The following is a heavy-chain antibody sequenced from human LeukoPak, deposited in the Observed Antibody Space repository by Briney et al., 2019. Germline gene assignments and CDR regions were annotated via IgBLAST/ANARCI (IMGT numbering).Heavy chain of an antibody. J-gene: IGHJ4*02. D-gene: IGHD5-12*01. V-gene: IGHV4-30-4*01. Sequence: SETLSLTCTVSGGTISSGDYYWSWIRQPPGQGLEWIGYIYYSGSTYYNPSLNSRVTISVDTSKNQFSLKLSSVTAADTAVYYCARGGSGSGYDWDNYWGQGTLVTVSS. CDR3: ARGGSGSGYDWDNY. CDR1: GGTISSGDYY. CDR2: IYYSGST.